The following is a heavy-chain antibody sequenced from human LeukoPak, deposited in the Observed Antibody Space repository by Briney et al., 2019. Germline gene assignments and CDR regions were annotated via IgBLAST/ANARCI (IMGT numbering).Heavy chain of an antibody. Sequence: GGSLRLSCAASGFTFSSYAMSWVRQAPGKGLEWVSAISGSGGSTYYADSVKGRFTISRDNSKNTLYLQMNSLRAEDTAVHYCAKPPGVVPDYYYYYGMDVWGQGTTVTVSS. CDR1: GFTFSSYA. D-gene: IGHD3-3*01. CDR3: AKPPGVVPDYYYYYGMDV. J-gene: IGHJ6*02. CDR2: ISGSGGST. V-gene: IGHV3-23*01.